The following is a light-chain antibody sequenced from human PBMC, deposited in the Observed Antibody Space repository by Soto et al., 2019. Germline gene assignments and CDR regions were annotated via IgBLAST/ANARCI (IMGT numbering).Light chain of an antibody. CDR3: SSYTTANTYV. CDR2: EVS. CDR1: SSDVGGYED. V-gene: IGLV2-14*01. J-gene: IGLJ1*01. Sequence: QSALTEPASVYGSPGQSIPISCTGTSSDVGGYEDVSWYQHHPGKAPKLMIYEVSNRPSGVSHRFSGSKSGNTASLTISGLQAEDEADYYCSSYTTANTYVFGTGTKV.